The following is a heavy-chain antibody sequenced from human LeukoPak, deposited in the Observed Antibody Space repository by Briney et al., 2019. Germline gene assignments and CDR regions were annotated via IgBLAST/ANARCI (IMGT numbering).Heavy chain of an antibody. CDR1: GYTFTGYY. CDR2: INPNSGGT. CDR3: AREDGYGDSSQDY. D-gene: IGHD3-22*01. V-gene: IGHV1-2*02. J-gene: IGHJ4*02. Sequence: ASVKVSCKASGYTFTGYYMHWVRQAPGQGLEWMGWINPNSGGTNYAQKFQGRVTMTRDTSISTAYMELSRLRSDDTAVYYCAREDGYGDSSQDYWGRGTLVTVSS.